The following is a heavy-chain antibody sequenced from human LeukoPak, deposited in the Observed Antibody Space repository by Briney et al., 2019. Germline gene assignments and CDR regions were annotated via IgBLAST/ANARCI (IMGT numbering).Heavy chain of an antibody. D-gene: IGHD2-8*01. CDR1: GFTFSSYW. V-gene: IGHV3-7*01. J-gene: IGHJ4*02. CDR2: IKPDGSEK. Sequence: GGSLRLSCAVSGFTFSSYWMSWVRQAPGRRPEWVANIKPDGSEKYYVDPVKGRFTVSRDNAKNSLFLQMNSLRDEDTAVYYCARERSCTDGLCYSYFDHWGQGTLVTVSS. CDR3: ARERSCTDGLCYSYFDH.